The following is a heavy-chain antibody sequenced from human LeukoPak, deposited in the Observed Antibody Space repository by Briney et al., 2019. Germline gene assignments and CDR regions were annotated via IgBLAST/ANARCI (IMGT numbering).Heavy chain of an antibody. CDR2: IKSKTDGGTT. D-gene: IGHD2-15*01. CDR1: GFTVSNAG. CDR3: TIDRGYCSGGSCPS. Sequence: AGPPRFYCVASGFTVSNAGLSWIRQNPGKGLEWVGRIKSKTDGGTTDYAAPVKGRFTISRDDSKNTLYLQMNSLKTEDTAVYYCTIDRGYCSGGSCPSWGQGTLVNVSS. V-gene: IGHV3-15*01. J-gene: IGHJ4*02.